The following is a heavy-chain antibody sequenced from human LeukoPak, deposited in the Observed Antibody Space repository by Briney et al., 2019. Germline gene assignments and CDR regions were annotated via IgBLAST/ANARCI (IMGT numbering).Heavy chain of an antibody. D-gene: IGHD3-10*01. V-gene: IGHV4-59*01. CDR3: ARVGAYNWFDP. CDR2: IHYSGRT. J-gene: IGHJ5*02. Sequence: PSETLSLTCIVSGDSISLFYWSWTRQPPGKGLEWIGYIHYSGRTNYNPSLKSRVTMSLDTSKNHFSLKLRSVTAADTAVYYCARVGAYNWFDPWGQGTLVTVSS. CDR1: GDSISLFY.